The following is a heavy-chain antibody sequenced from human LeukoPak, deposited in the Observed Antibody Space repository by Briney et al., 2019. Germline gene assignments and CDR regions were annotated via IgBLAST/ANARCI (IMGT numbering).Heavy chain of an antibody. D-gene: IGHD5-18*01. CDR2: ISSSGSTI. CDR3: ASLLEDTAMVTYYYYGMDV. CDR1: GFTFSDYY. Sequence: GGSLRLSCAASGFTFSDYYMSWIRQAPGKGLEWVSYISSSGSTIYYAGSVKGRFTISRDNAKNSLYLQMNSLRAEDTAVYYCASLLEDTAMVTYYYYGMDVWGQGTTVTVSS. J-gene: IGHJ6*02. V-gene: IGHV3-11*01.